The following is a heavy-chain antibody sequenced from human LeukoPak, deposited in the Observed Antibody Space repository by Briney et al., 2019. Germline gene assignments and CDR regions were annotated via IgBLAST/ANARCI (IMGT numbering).Heavy chain of an antibody. D-gene: IGHD6-6*01. CDR2: IYYSGST. Sequence: PSETLSLTCTVSGGSISSYYWSWIRQPAGKGLEWIGYIYYSGSTNYNPSLKSRVTISVDTSKNQFSLKLSSVTAADAAVYYCARGGRIAALNWFDPWGQGTLVTVSS. CDR3: ARGGRIAALNWFDP. V-gene: IGHV4-59*01. J-gene: IGHJ5*02. CDR1: GGSISSYY.